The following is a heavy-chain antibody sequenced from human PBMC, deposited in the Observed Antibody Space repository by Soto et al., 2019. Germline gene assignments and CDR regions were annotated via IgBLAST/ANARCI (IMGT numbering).Heavy chain of an antibody. CDR3: ATSRDGYNLDY. V-gene: IGHV1-69*04. Sequence: SVKVSCKASGYTFTTYGISWVRQAPGQGLEWMGRIIPILGIANYAQKFQGRVTITADKSTSTAYMELSSLRSGDTAVYYCATSRDGYNLDYSGQGTLVTVSS. J-gene: IGHJ4*02. CDR1: GYTFTTYG. CDR2: IIPILGIA. D-gene: IGHD5-12*01.